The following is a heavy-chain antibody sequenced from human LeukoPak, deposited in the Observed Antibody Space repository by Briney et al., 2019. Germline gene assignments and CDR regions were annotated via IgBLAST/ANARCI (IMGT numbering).Heavy chain of an antibody. CDR3: ARDFPGIGRGTLDF. CDR2: INQDGSDM. D-gene: IGHD3-10*01. V-gene: IGHV3-7*03. CDR1: GFIFNSFW. Sequence: PGGSLRLSCAASGFIFNSFWMNWVRLTPGKGLEWVAKINQDGSDMYYVDSVKGRFFVSRDNTRNLVYLQMNSLRVDDTAVYYCARDFPGIGRGTLDFWGQGTIITVSS. J-gene: IGHJ3*01.